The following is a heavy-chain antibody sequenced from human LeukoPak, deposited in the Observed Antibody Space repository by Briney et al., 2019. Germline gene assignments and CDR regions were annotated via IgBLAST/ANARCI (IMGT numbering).Heavy chain of an antibody. Sequence: PSETLSLTCTVSGGSINRHYWSWIRQTPGKGLEWIGYISYRESTNYNPSLKSRVTISVDTSNNQFSLRLSSVTAADTAVYYCATNAGPAALDAIDIWGQGTIVTVSS. CDR3: ATNAGPAALDAIDI. J-gene: IGHJ3*02. CDR2: ISYREST. D-gene: IGHD2-2*01. V-gene: IGHV4-59*08. CDR1: GGSINRHY.